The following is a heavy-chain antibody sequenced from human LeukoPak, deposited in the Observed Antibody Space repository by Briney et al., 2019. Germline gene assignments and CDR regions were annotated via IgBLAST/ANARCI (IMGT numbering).Heavy chain of an antibody. CDR2: IYSSGST. CDR1: GGSISSYY. V-gene: IGHV4-4*07. Sequence: SETLSLTCTVAGGSISSYYWSWIRQPAGKGLEWIGRIYSSGSTNYNPSLKSRVTMSVDTSKNQFSLNLSSVTAADTAVYYCARVAYSTPGAEYFQHWGQGTLVTVSS. CDR3: ARVAYSTPGAEYFQH. D-gene: IGHD6-13*01. J-gene: IGHJ1*01.